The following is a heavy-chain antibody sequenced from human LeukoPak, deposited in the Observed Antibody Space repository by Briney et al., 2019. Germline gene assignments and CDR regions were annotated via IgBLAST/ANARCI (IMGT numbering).Heavy chain of an antibody. D-gene: IGHD3-10*01. CDR2: IYTSGST. CDR3: AMTRYYCLVGDLYYYGMDV. Sequence: PSETLSLTCTVSGGSISSYYWSWIRQSAGKGLEWIGRIYTSGSTNYNPSLKSRVTMSVDTSKNQFSLKVSSVTAADTAVYYCAMTRYYCLVGDLYYYGMDVWGQGTTVTVSS. CDR1: GGSISSYY. V-gene: IGHV4-4*07. J-gene: IGHJ6*02.